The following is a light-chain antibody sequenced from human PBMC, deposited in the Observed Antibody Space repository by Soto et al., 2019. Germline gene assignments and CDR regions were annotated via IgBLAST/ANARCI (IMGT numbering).Light chain of an antibody. V-gene: IGLV2-14*01. CDR3: SSYTSSSTVV. CDR1: SSDVGGYNY. J-gene: IGLJ2*01. CDR2: EVS. Sequence: QSALTQPASVSGSPGQSITISCTGTSSDVGGYNYVSWYQQHPGKAPKLMIYEVSDRPSGVSNRFSASKSSNTASLTISGLQAEDEADYYSSSYTSSSTVVFGGGTKVTVL.